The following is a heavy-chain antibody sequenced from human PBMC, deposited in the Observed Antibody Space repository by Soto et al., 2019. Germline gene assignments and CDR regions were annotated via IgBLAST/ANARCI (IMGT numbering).Heavy chain of an antibody. J-gene: IGHJ5*02. CDR1: GFTFSSYS. V-gene: IGHV3-48*02. Sequence: PGGSLRLSCAASGFTFSSYSMNWVRQAPGKGLEWVSYISSSSSTIYYADSVKGRFTISRDNAKNSLYLQMNSLRDEDTAVYYCASNRPRNSSGWSRPSYNWFDPWGQGTLVTVSS. CDR2: ISSSSSTI. D-gene: IGHD6-19*01. CDR3: ASNRPRNSSGWSRPSYNWFDP.